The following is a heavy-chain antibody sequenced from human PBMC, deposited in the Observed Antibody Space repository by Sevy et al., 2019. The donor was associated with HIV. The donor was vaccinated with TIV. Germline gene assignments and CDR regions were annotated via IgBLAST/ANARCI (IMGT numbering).Heavy chain of an antibody. Sequence: GGSLRLSCAASGFAFSTYGMHWVRQAPGEGLEWVAVIWFDGSKKYYADSVKGRFTISRDNSKNTLYLQMNSLRAEDTAVYDCARGRYFDSSRYYFHWGQGTLVTVSS. V-gene: IGHV3-33*01. CDR1: GFAFSTYG. J-gene: IGHJ1*01. D-gene: IGHD3-22*01. CDR2: IWFDGSKK. CDR3: ARGRYFDSSRYYFH.